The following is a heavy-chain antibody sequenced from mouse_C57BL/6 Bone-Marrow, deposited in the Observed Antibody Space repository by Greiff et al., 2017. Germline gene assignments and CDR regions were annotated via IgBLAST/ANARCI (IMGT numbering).Heavy chain of an antibody. CDR3: ARWGWVTITNY. V-gene: IGHV1-9*01. Sequence: VQLQQSGAELMKPGASVKLSCKATGYTFTGYWIEWVKQRPGHGLAWLGEILPGSGSTNYNEKFKGKDTFTADTYSNTAYMQLSSLKTEDSASDYCARWGWVTITNYWGQGTTLTVSS. CDR1: GYTFTGYW. CDR2: ILPGSGST. D-gene: IGHD2-2*01. J-gene: IGHJ2*01.